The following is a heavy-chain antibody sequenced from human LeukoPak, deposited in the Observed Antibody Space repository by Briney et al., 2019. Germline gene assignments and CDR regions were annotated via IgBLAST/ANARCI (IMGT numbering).Heavy chain of an antibody. CDR3: ARDRRNDYDTSTGYYYYYMDV. V-gene: IGHV4-59*11. D-gene: IGHD3-9*01. CDR1: GGSIRGHY. J-gene: IGHJ6*03. CDR2: IHYSGTT. Sequence: SETLSLTCTVSGGSIRGHYWSWLRQPPGKGLEWIGYIHYSGTTNYNPSLESRVTISIDTSKNQFSLKLSSVTAADTAVYYCARDRRNDYDTSTGYYYYYMDVWGKGTTVTVSS.